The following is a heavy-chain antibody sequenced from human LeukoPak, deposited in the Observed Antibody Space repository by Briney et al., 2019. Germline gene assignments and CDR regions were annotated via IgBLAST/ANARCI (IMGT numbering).Heavy chain of an antibody. CDR3: ARGPSPPYSSSWYIYELNY. V-gene: IGHV1-2*02. CDR1: GYTFTGYY. D-gene: IGHD6-13*01. CDR2: INPNSGGT. Sequence: GASVKVSCKASGYTFTGYYMHWVRQAPGQGLEWMGWINPNSGGTNYAQKFQGRVTMTRDTSISTAYMELSRLRSDDTAVYYCARGPSPPYSSSWYIYELNYWGQGTLVTVSS. J-gene: IGHJ4*02.